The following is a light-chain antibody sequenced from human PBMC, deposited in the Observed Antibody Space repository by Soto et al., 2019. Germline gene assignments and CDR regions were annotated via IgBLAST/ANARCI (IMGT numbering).Light chain of an antibody. J-gene: IGLJ1*01. Sequence: QSVLTQPASLSGSPGQSITISCTGTSSDVGAYYYVSWFQQHPGKAPKLMISDVNNRPSGVSNRFSGSKSGNTAFLTISGLEVEDEDEYCCSSITASSTHVFGTGTKLTVL. CDR3: SSITASSTHV. CDR2: DVN. CDR1: SSDVGAYYY. V-gene: IGLV2-14*03.